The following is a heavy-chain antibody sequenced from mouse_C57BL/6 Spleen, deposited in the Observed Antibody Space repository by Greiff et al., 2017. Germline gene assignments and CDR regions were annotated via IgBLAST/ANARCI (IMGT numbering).Heavy chain of an antibody. CDR3: TRIDYGMDY. CDR2: IDPETGGT. CDR1: GYTFTDYE. Sequence: VQLQQSGAELVRPGASVTLSCKASGYTFTDYEMHWVKQTPVHGLEWIGAIDPETGGTAYNQKFKGKAILTADESSSTAYMELRSLTSEDSAVYYCTRIDYGMDYWGQGTSVTVSS. J-gene: IGHJ4*01. V-gene: IGHV1-15*01.